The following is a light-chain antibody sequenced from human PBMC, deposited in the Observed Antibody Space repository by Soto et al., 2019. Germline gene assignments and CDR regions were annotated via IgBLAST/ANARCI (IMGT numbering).Light chain of an antibody. J-gene: IGLJ2*01. CDR1: SSDVGSYNL. CDR2: EGT. V-gene: IGLV2-23*01. CDR3: CSYAHDTRSGTVV. Sequence: QSALTQPASVSGSPGQSITISCTGTSSDVGSYNLVSWYQQNPGKAPKLMIYEGTKRPSGVSDRFSGSKSGNTASMTISGLQAEDEAEYYCCSYAHDTRSGTVVFGGGTKLTVL.